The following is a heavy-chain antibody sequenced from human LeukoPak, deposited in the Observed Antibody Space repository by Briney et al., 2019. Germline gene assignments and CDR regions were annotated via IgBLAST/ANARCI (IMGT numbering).Heavy chain of an antibody. J-gene: IGHJ3*02. D-gene: IGHD6-13*01. V-gene: IGHV4-61*05. CDR3: ARHIHHSSSWYFVVPAFDI. CDR1: GVSIRSSGDY. Sequence: SETLSLTCSVSGVSIRSSGDYWGWIRQSPGKGLEWIGYIYTSGSTNYNPSLKSRVTISVDTSKNQFSLKLSSVTAADTAVYYCARHIHHSSSWYFVVPAFDIWGQGTMVTVSS. CDR2: IYTSGST.